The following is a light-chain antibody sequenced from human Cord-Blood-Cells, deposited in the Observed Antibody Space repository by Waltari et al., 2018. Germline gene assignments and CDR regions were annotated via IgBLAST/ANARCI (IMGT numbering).Light chain of an antibody. CDR3: QQYNNWPPWT. V-gene: IGKV3-15*01. CDR1: QSVSSN. CDR2: GES. J-gene: IGKJ1*01. Sequence: EIVMTQSPATLSVSPGERATLSCRASQSVSSNLAWYQQKPGQAPRLIIYGESTRATGIPARFSGSGSGTEFTLTISSLQSEDFAVYYCQQYNNWPPWTFGQGTKVEIK.